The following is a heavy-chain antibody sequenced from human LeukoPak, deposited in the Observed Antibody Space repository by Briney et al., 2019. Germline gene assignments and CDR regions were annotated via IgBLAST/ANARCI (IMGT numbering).Heavy chain of an antibody. V-gene: IGHV4-4*02. D-gene: IGHD5-18*01. Sequence: SETLSLTCAVSGVSISGTYWWRLVRQSPGKGLQWIGEINHSGSTNYNPSLKSRVTISVDTSKDQFSLKLSSVTAADTAVYYCVCSRIQLWPRRVDWFDPWGQGTLVTVSS. CDR2: INHSGST. CDR1: GVSISGTYW. CDR3: VCSRIQLWPRRVDWFDP. J-gene: IGHJ5*02.